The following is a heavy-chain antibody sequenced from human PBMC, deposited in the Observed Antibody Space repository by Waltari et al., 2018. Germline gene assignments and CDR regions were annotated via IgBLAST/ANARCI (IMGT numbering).Heavy chain of an antibody. CDR1: GGTFSSYA. Sequence: QVQLVQSGAEVKKPGSSVKVSCKASGGTFSSYAISWVRQAPGQGLEWMGGIIHIIGTANDGHKFHGRVTITADESTSTAYRELSRLRCEDTAVYYCASLRDGYTSYFDYWGQGTLVTVSS. V-gene: IGHV1-69*01. J-gene: IGHJ4*02. D-gene: IGHD5-12*01. CDR2: IIHIIGTA. CDR3: ASLRDGYTSYFDY.